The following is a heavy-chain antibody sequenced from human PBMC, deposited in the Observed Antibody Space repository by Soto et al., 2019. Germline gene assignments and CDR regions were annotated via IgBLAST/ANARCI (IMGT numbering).Heavy chain of an antibody. V-gene: IGHV3-30-3*01. CDR2: ISYDGSNK. Sequence: AGGSLRLSCAASGFTFSSYAMHWVRQAPGKGLEWVAVISYDGSNKYYADSVKGRFTISRDNSKNTLYLQMNSLRAEDTAVYYCARDLDRYCSGGSCYEIDYWGQGTLVTVSS. CDR3: ARDLDRYCSGGSCYEIDY. D-gene: IGHD2-15*01. J-gene: IGHJ4*02. CDR1: GFTFSSYA.